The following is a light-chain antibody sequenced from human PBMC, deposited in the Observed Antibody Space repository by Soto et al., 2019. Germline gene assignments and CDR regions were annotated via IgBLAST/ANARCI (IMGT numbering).Light chain of an antibody. Sequence: EIVMTQSPATLSVSPGERATLSCRASQSVSSNLAWFQQKPGQAPRLLIYGASTRATGIPARFSGRGSGTEFSLTISSLQSEDFAVYYCQQYNNWPTTFGGGTKVEIK. J-gene: IGKJ4*01. CDR1: QSVSSN. V-gene: IGKV3-15*01. CDR2: GAS. CDR3: QQYNNWPTT.